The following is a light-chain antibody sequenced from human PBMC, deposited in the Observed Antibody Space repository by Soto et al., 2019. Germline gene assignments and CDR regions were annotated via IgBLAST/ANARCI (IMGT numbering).Light chain of an antibody. V-gene: IGKV1-5*01. CDR3: QQYNSYSET. Sequence: SPSTLSASVGDRVTITCRASQSISSWLAWYRQKPGKAPKLLIYDASSLESGVPSRFSGSGSGTEFTLTISSLQPDDFATYYCQQYNSYSETFGQGTKVDIK. J-gene: IGKJ1*01. CDR1: QSISSW. CDR2: DAS.